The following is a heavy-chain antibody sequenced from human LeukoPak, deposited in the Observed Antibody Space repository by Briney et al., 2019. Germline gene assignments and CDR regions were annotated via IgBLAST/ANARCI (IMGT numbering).Heavy chain of an antibody. CDR2: IFYSGST. V-gene: IGHV4-39*01. J-gene: IGHJ4*02. CDR3: ARQGVIISYFDY. D-gene: IGHD3-10*01. Sequence: SETLSLTCTVSGGSISSSTYLWGWIRQPPGEGLEWIGSIFYSGSTYYSPSLKSRVTVSVDTSNNQFSLRLSSVTAADTAVYFCARQGVIISYFDYWGQGALVTVSS. CDR1: GGSISSSTYL.